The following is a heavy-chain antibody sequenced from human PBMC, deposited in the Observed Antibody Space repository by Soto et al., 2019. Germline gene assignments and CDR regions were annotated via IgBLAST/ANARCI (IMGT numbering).Heavy chain of an antibody. CDR2: IIPIFGTA. Sequence: QVQLVQSGAEVKKPGSSVKVSCKASGGTFSSYAISWVRQAPGQGLEWMGGIIPIFGTANYAQKFQGRVTITADESTSTAYMELGSLRSEDTAVYYCARMYDDGYNPKYSWFDPWGQGTLVTVSS. J-gene: IGHJ5*02. V-gene: IGHV1-69*12. CDR1: GGTFSSYA. D-gene: IGHD5-12*01. CDR3: ARMYDDGYNPKYSWFDP.